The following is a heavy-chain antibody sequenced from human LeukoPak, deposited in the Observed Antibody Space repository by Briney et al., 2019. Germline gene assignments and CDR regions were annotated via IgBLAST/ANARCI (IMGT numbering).Heavy chain of an antibody. D-gene: IGHD3-3*01. CDR3: ARASYDFWSGYYLHDAFDI. Sequence: SETLSLTCAVYGGSFSGYYWSWIRQPSGKGLEWIGEINHSGSTNYNPSLKSRVTISVDTSKNQFSLKLSSVTAADTAVYYCARASYDFWSGYYLHDAFDIWGQGTMVTVSS. CDR2: INHSGST. J-gene: IGHJ3*02. V-gene: IGHV4-34*01. CDR1: GGSFSGYY.